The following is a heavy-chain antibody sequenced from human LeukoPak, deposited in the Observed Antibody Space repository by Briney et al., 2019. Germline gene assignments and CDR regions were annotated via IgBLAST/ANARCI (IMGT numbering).Heavy chain of an antibody. J-gene: IGHJ4*02. Sequence: GGSLSLSCAASGLTCRTYAMSWVRQAPGKGLEWVSTISGSGGDIFHADSAKGRFTISRANSKNTLYLQMTTLEGDDAAYYYCARARGQCQYLFENWGQGTLVTVSS. CDR3: ARARGQCQYLFEN. D-gene: IGHD2/OR15-2a*01. CDR1: GLTCRTYA. V-gene: IGHV3-23*01. CDR2: ISGSGGDI.